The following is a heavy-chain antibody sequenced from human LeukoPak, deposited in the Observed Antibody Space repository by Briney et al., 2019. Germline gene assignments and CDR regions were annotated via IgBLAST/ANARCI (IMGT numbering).Heavy chain of an antibody. V-gene: IGHV1-8*01. J-gene: IGHJ4*02. D-gene: IGHD2-15*01. Sequence: ASVKVSCKASGYTFTSSDINWVRQAPGQGLEWMGWMNPDSTNTGYAQKFQGRVTMTRDTSMSTAYMELSSLTSEDTAVYYCARVPSLGYCSGGSCYRFDHWGQGTLVAVSS. CDR2: MNPDSTNT. CDR3: ARVPSLGYCSGGSCYRFDH. CDR1: GYTFTSSD.